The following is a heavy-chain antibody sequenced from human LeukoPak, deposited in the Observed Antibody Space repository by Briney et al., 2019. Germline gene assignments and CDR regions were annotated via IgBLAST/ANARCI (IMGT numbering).Heavy chain of an antibody. CDR2: LYSDGNT. CDR1: GFTVITND. J-gene: IGHJ4*02. V-gene: IGHV3-53*01. D-gene: IGHD1-14*01. CDR3: ARGVEPLAANTLAY. Sequence: GGSLRLSCAASGFTVITNDMTWVRNAPGKGLEWVSVLYSDGNTKYADSVQGRFTISRDNSKNTLYLEMNSLSPDDTAVYYCARGVEPLAANTLAYWGQGTLVTVSS.